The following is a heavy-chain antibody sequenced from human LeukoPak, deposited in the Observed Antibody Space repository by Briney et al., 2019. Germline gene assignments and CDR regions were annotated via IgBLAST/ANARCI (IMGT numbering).Heavy chain of an antibody. Sequence: PSETLSPTCNVYGGSFSNFYWSWIRQPPGKGLEWIGEINQGGSTNYNPSLKSRVTISVDTSKNQFSLKLTSVTAADTAVYYCARARDLSSGADYWGQGTLVTVSS. V-gene: IGHV4-34*01. CDR3: ARARDLSSGADY. CDR2: INQGGST. CDR1: GGSFSNFY. J-gene: IGHJ4*02. D-gene: IGHD6-19*01.